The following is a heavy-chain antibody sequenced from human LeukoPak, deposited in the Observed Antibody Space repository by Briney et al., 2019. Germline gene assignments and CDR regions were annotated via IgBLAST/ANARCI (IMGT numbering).Heavy chain of an antibody. CDR3: ARESGGYCSGGSCDDAFDI. D-gene: IGHD2-15*01. CDR1: GGTFSSYA. CDR2: IIPIFGTA. J-gene: IGHJ3*02. Sequence: GASVKVSCKASGGTFSSYAISWVRQAPGQGLEWMGGIIPIFGTANYAQKFQGRVTITADESTSTAYMELSSLRSEDTAVYYCARESGGYCSGGSCDDAFDIWGQGTMVTVSS. V-gene: IGHV1-69*01.